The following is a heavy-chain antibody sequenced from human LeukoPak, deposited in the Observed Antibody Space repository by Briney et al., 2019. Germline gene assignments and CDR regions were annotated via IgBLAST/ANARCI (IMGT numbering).Heavy chain of an antibody. CDR1: GFIFNNYD. D-gene: IGHD2-15*01. V-gene: IGHV3-23*01. CDR2: ISGSGGST. J-gene: IGHJ4*02. Sequence: GGSLRLSCVDSGFIFNNYDMSWVRQAPGKGLDWVSGISGSGGSTYYADSVKGRFTISRDNSKNTLYLQMNSLRVEDTAIYYCAKVTVTMAATGDYWGQGTLVTVSS. CDR3: AKVTVTMAATGDY.